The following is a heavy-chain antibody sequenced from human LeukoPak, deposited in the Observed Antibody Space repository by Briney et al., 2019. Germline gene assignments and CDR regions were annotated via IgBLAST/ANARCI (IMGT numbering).Heavy chain of an antibody. V-gene: IGHV5-51*01. CDR2: IYPGDSDT. CDR1: GYSFTSYW. J-gene: IGHJ1*01. D-gene: IGHD3-22*01. CDR3: ARRSYYYDSSGYYSVEYFQH. Sequence: GESLKISCKGSGYSFTSYWIGWVRQMPGKGLEWMGIIYPGDSDTRYSPSFQGQVTISADKSISTAYLQWSSLKASDTAMYYCARRSYYYDSSGYYSVEYFQHWGQGTLVTVSS.